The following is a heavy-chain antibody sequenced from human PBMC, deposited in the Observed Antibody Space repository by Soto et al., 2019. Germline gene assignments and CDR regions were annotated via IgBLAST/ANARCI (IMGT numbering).Heavy chain of an antibody. CDR2: ISPYNGNT. D-gene: IGHD4-4*01. CDR3: ARGTTVTTTPTYSYMDV. V-gene: IGHV1-18*01. CDR1: GYTFSSSA. Sequence: ASVKVSCNTSGYTFSSSAISWVRQAPGQGLEWMGWISPYNGNTHYAQNLQGRVTMTTDTSTTTAYMELRSLKSDDTAIYYCARGTTVTTTPTYSYMDVWGKGTTVTVSS. J-gene: IGHJ6*03.